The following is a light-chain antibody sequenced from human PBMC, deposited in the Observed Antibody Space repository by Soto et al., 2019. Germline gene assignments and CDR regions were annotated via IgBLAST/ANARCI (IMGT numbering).Light chain of an antibody. CDR3: ASWDGSLNGYV. J-gene: IGLJ1*01. V-gene: IGLV1-44*01. CDR2: SNN. CDR1: SSNIGSNT. Sequence: QSVLTQPPSTSGTPGQWVSISCSGSSSNIGSNTVSWYQQVPGTAPKLLIYSNNQRPSGVPDRLSGSRSGTSASLAISGLQSEDEADYYCASWDGSLNGYVFGTGTKVTVL.